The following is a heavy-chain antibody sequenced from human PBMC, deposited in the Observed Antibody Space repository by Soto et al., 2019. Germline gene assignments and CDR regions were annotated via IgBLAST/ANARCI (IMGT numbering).Heavy chain of an antibody. CDR1: GGSLSSYH. J-gene: IGHJ6*02. V-gene: IGHV4-4*07. CDR3: ARRRYSSSSRRYYGMDV. D-gene: IGHD6-6*01. CDR2: IDTSGST. Sequence: PSETLSLTCTVSGGSLSSYHWSWIRQPAGKGLEWIGRIDTSGSTNYNPSLKSRVIMSVDTSKNQFSLKVTSVTAADTAVYYCARRRYSSSSRRYYGMDVWGQGTTVTVSS.